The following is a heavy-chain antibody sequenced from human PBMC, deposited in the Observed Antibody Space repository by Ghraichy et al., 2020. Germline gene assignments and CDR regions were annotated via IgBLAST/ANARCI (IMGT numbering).Heavy chain of an antibody. CDR1: GYTFTGYY. CDR3: ARIRHYRTATTYYYYGMDV. V-gene: IGHV1-2*06. Sequence: ASVKVSCKASGYTFTGYYMHWVRQAPGQGLEWMGRINPNSGGTNYAQKFQGRVTMTRDTSISTAYMELSRLRSDDTAVYYCARIRHYRTATTYYYYGMDVWGQGTTVTVSS. J-gene: IGHJ6*02. CDR2: INPNSGGT. D-gene: IGHD1-26*01.